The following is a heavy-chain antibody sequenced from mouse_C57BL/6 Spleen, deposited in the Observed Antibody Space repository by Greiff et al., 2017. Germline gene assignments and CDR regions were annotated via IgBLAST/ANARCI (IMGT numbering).Heavy chain of an antibody. D-gene: IGHD4-1*01. CDR2: ISDGGSYT. CDR3: ARDTGTGYFDY. V-gene: IGHV5-4*01. CDR1: GFTFSSYA. Sequence: EVHLVESGGGLVKPGGSLKLSCAASGFTFSSYAMSWVRQTPEKRLEWVATISDGGSYTYYPDNVKGRFTISRDNAKNNLYLQMSHLKSEDTAMYYCARDTGTGYFDYWGQGTTLTVSS. J-gene: IGHJ2*01.